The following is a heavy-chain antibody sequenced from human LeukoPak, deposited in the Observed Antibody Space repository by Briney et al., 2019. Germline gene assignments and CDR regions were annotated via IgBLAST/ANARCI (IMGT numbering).Heavy chain of an antibody. D-gene: IGHD6-19*01. CDR2: ISGSGGNT. CDR1: GFRFRTYA. V-gene: IGHV3-23*01. CDR3: AKATSGSDWYGGADY. J-gene: IGHJ4*02. Sequence: PGGSLRLSCVASGFRFRTYAMAWVRQAPGKGLERVSIISGSGGNTHSADSVKGRFAISRDNSRNTLYLQMNSLTAEDTAVYYCAKATSGSDWYGGADYWGQGTLVTVSS.